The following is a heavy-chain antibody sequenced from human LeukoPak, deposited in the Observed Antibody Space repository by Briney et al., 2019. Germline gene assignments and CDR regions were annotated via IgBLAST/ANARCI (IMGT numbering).Heavy chain of an antibody. J-gene: IGHJ4*02. CDR1: GFTFSSYA. CDR2: ISGSGGTT. Sequence: GGSLRLSCAASGFTFSSYAMSWVRQAPGKGLEWVSAISGSGGTTYYADSVKGRFTISIDNSKNTLYLQMNSLKAEDTAVYYCARDSRSSGAFDYWGQGTLVTVSS. CDR3: ARDSRSSGAFDY. V-gene: IGHV3-23*01. D-gene: IGHD2-15*01.